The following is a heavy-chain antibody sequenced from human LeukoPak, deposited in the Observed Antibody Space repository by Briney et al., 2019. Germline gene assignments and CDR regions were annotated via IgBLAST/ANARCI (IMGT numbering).Heavy chain of an antibody. CDR3: ARDSGTTGEVKFDP. CDR1: GGSIHSY. V-gene: IGHV4-4*07. CDR2: ISGSGTI. J-gene: IGHJ5*02. D-gene: IGHD3-10*01. Sequence: PSETLSLTCAVSGGSIHSYWSWIRQPAGKGLEWIGRISGSGTITYNPALQSRLTISIDTSKNQFSLKLMSVTAADTAVYYCARDSGTTGEVKFDPWGQGTLVTVSS.